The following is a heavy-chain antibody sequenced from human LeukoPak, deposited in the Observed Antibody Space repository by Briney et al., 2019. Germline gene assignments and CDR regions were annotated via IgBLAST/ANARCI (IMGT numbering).Heavy chain of an antibody. D-gene: IGHD2-2*02. CDR1: GFTFDDYA. V-gene: IGHV3-43D*03. CDR2: ISWDGGST. CDR3: AKDFGYCSSTSCYRCYYYMDV. J-gene: IGHJ6*03. Sequence: GGSLRLSCAASGFTFDDYAMHWVRQAPGKGLEWVSLISWDGGSTYYADSVKGRFTISRDNSKNSLYLQMNSLRAEDTALYYCAKDFGYCSSTSCYRCYYYMDVWGKGTTVTVSS.